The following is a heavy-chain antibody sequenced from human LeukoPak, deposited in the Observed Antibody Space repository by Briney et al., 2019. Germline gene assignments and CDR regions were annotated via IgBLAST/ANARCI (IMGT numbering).Heavy chain of an antibody. CDR2: IIPFLDTS. J-gene: IGHJ5*02. CDR3: ARAQAGNYDWPLDL. D-gene: IGHD5-12*01. CDR1: GGTSSKYA. Sequence: GASVKVSCKASGGTSSKYALSWVRQAPGQGLEWMGAIIPFLDTSNYPPKFQDRVTITTDESTSTAYMDLSSLRSDDTAVYYCARAQAGNYDWPLDLWGQGTLVTVSS. V-gene: IGHV1-69*05.